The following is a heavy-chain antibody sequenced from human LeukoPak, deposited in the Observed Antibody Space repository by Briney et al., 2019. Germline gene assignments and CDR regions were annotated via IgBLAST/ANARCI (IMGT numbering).Heavy chain of an antibody. CDR2: ISSSSSYI. CDR3: AREYYDSSGSAAFDI. Sequence: GGSLRLSCAASGFTFSSYAMSWIRQAPGKGLEWVSSISSSSSYIYYADSVKGRFTISRDNAKNSLYLQMNSLRAEDTAVYYCAREYYDSSGSAAFDIWGQGTMVTVSS. D-gene: IGHD3-22*01. CDR1: GFTFSSYA. V-gene: IGHV3-21*01. J-gene: IGHJ3*02.